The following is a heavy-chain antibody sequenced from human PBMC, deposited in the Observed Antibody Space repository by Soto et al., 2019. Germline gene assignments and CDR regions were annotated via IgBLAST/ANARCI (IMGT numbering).Heavy chain of an antibody. Sequence: PGGSLRLSCAASGFTFSSYAVTWVRQAPGKGLESVSSITGSGDATSYADSVKGRFTISRDNSKNTLYLQMDSLRADDTAVYYCATQIDPVFSTRWYAAYWGQGTLVTVSS. CDR3: ATQIDPVFSTRWYAAY. D-gene: IGHD6-19*01. CDR2: ITGSGDAT. V-gene: IGHV3-23*01. J-gene: IGHJ4*02. CDR1: GFTFSSYA.